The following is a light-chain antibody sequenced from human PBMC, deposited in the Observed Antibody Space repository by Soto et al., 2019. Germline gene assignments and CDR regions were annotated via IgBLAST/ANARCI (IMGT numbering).Light chain of an antibody. CDR1: SSDVGGYNY. Sequence: QSALTQPTSASGSPGQSVTISCTGTSSDVGGYNYVSWYQQHPGKAPKLMVFEVSRRPSGVPDRFSGSKFGNTASLTVSGLQAEDEADYYCASYGGNNNLLFGGGTKVTVL. V-gene: IGLV2-8*01. J-gene: IGLJ2*01. CDR3: ASYGGNNNLL. CDR2: EVS.